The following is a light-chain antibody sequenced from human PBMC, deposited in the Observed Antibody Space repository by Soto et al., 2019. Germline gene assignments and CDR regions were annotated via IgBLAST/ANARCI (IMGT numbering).Light chain of an antibody. CDR1: SSDVGGYDL. J-gene: IGLJ2*01. CDR2: EVA. V-gene: IGLV2-8*01. CDR3: SSFAGNNNL. Sequence: QSVLTQPPSASGSPGQSVTISCTGTSSDVGGYDLVSWYQQHPGKAPKLTLYEVAKRPSGVPARFSGSKSGNTASLTVSGLQADDESDYYCSSFAGNNNLFGGGTKLTVL.